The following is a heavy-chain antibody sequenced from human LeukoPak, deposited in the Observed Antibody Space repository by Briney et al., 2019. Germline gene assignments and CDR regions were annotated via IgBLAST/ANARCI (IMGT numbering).Heavy chain of an antibody. Sequence: GGSLRLSCAASGFTFSSYSMNWVRQAPGKGLEWVSSISGSSSYIYYADSVKGRFTISRDNAKNSLYLQMNSLRAEDTAAYYCARDVGLDPWGQGTLVTVSS. CDR1: GFTFSSYS. V-gene: IGHV3-21*01. CDR2: ISGSSSYI. J-gene: IGHJ5*02. CDR3: ARDVGLDP.